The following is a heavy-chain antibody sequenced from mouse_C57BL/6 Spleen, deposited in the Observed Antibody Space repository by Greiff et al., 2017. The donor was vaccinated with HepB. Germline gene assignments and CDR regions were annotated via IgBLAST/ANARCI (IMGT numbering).Heavy chain of an antibody. CDR3: ARGDYGGAMDY. Sequence: DVKLVESGGGLVKPGGSLKLSCAASGFTFSDYGMHWVRQAPEKGLEWVAYISSGSSTIYYADTVKGRFTISRDNAKNTLFLQMTSLRSEDTAMYYCARGDYGGAMDYWGQGTSVTVSS. D-gene: IGHD1-1*01. J-gene: IGHJ4*01. CDR2: ISSGSSTI. V-gene: IGHV5-17*01. CDR1: GFTFSDYG.